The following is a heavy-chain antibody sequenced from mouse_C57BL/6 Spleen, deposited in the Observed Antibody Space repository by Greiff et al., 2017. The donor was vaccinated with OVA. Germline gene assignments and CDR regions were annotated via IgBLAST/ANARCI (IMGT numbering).Heavy chain of an antibody. CDR3: ARGLYYGNYEGYFDV. Sequence: QVQLQQSGPELVKPGASVKISCKASGYAFSSSWMNWVKQRPGKGLEWIGRIYPGDGDTNYNGKFKGKATLTADKSSSTAYMQISSLTSEDSAVYFCARGLYYGNYEGYFDVWGTGTTVTVSS. CDR2: IYPGDGDT. D-gene: IGHD2-1*01. CDR1: GYAFSSSW. J-gene: IGHJ1*03. V-gene: IGHV1-82*01.